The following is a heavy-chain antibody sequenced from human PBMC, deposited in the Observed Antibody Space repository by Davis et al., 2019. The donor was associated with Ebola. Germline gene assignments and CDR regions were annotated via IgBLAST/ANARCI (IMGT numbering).Heavy chain of an antibody. V-gene: IGHV3-7*03. Sequence: PSETLSLTCAVYGGSFSSYYWSWIRQPPGKGLEWVANIKQDGSEKYYVDSVKGRFTISRDNAKNSLYLQMNSLRAEDTAVYYCAKSTDIVVVPAAMWGYYYYGMDVWGQGTTVTVSS. CDR2: IKQDGSEK. J-gene: IGHJ6*02. CDR1: GGSFSSYY. CDR3: AKSTDIVVVPAAMWGYYYYGMDV. D-gene: IGHD2-2*01.